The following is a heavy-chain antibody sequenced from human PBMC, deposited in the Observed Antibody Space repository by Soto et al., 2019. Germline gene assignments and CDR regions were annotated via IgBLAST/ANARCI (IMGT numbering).Heavy chain of an antibody. CDR1: GFTFSSYA. CDR3: ARDFSSAYSSSRAINTGY. J-gene: IGHJ4*02. CDR2: ISGSGGSA. Sequence: EVQLLESGGGLGQPGGSLRLSCAAAGFTFSSYAMGWVRQTSGKGLEWVSGISGSGGSAFYADSVQGRFVISRDNSKSTLYLQMNSLRAADTAVYYCARDFSSAYSSSRAINTGYWGQGTLVTVSS. V-gene: IGHV3-23*01. D-gene: IGHD6-13*01.